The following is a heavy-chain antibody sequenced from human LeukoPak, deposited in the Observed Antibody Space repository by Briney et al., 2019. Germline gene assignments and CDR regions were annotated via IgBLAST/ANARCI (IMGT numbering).Heavy chain of an antibody. CDR2: ISYDGSNK. J-gene: IGHJ6*02. Sequence: PGGSLRLSCAASGFTFSSYAMHWVRQASGKGLEWVAVISYDGSNKYYADSVKGRFTISRDNSKNTLYLQMNSLRAEDTAVYYCARDQAKEGMDVWGQGTTVTVSS. CDR1: GFTFSSYA. CDR3: ARDQAKEGMDV. V-gene: IGHV3-30-3*01.